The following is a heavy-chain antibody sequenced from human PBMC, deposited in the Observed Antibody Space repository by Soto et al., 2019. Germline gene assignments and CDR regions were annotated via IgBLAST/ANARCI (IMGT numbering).Heavy chain of an antibody. CDR3: ARDEGYCSSTSCSFTYYYYYYGMDV. D-gene: IGHD2-2*01. V-gene: IGHV1-8*01. CDR1: GYTFTSYD. J-gene: IGHJ6*02. Sequence: GASVKVSCKASGYTFTSYDINWVRQATGQGLEWMGWMNPNSGNTGYAQKFQGRVTMTRNTSISTAYMELSSLRSEDTAVYYCARDEGYCSSTSCSFTYYYYYYGMDVWGQGTTVTVSS. CDR2: MNPNSGNT.